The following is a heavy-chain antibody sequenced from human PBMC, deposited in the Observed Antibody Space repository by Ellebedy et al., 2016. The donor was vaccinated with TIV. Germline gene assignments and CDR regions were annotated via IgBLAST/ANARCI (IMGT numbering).Heavy chain of an antibody. CDR3: AKGYSSGWLEVDY. V-gene: IGHV3-9*01. CDR1: GFTFDDYA. D-gene: IGHD6-19*01. J-gene: IGHJ4*02. CDR2: ISWNSGSI. Sequence: PGGSLRLSCAASGFTFDDYAMHWVRQAPGKGLEWVSGISWNSGSIGYADSVKGRFTISSDNAKNSLYLQSNRLRAEDTALYYCAKGYSSGWLEVDYWGQGTLVTVSS.